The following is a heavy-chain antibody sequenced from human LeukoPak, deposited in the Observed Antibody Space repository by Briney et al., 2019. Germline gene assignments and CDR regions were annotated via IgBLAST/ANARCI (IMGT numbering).Heavy chain of an antibody. V-gene: IGHV3-48*03. Sequence: GGSLRLSCAASGFTFSSYEMNWVRQAPGEGLEWVSYISSSGGTIYDADSVKGRFTISRDNAKNSLYLQMNSLRAEDTAVYYCAELGITMIGGVWGKGTTVTISS. CDR1: GFTFSSYE. CDR3: AELGITMIGGV. CDR2: ISSSGGTI. J-gene: IGHJ6*04. D-gene: IGHD3-10*02.